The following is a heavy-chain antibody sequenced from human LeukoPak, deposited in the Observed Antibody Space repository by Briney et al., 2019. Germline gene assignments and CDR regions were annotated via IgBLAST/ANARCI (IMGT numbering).Heavy chain of an antibody. V-gene: IGHV1-46*01. J-gene: IGHJ5*02. CDR1: GYTFTGYY. CDR2: INPSGGST. D-gene: IGHD2-15*01. CDR3: AREGRHCSGGSCYWFDP. Sequence: VASVKVSCKASGYTFTGYYMHWVRQAPGQGLEWMGIINPSGGSTSYAQKFQGRVTMTRDTSTSTVYMELSSLRSEDTAVYYCAREGRHCSGGSCYWFDPWGQGTLVTVSS.